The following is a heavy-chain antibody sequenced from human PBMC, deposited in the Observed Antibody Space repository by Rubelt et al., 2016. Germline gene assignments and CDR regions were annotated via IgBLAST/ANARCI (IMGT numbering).Heavy chain of an antibody. V-gene: IGHV3-23*01. D-gene: IGHD4-17*01. Sequence: GSGGGLVQPGGSLRLSCAASGFTFTTHGMSWVRQAPGKGLEWVSTISGGGGSAYYADSVRGRFTISRDNSKNALYLRMNSLRVDDTAVYYCARGGDYDGFDIWGQGTMVTVSS. CDR2: ISGGGGSA. CDR1: GFTFTTHG. CDR3: ARGGDYDGFDI. J-gene: IGHJ3*02.